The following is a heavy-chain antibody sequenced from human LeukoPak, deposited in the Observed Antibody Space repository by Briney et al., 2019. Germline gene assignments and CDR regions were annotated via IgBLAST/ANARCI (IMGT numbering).Heavy chain of an antibody. V-gene: IGHV4-61*02. CDR1: GGSITGGSYY. CDR3: ARGAYGSGSAYNWFDP. D-gene: IGHD3-10*01. Sequence: SETLSLTCTVSGGSITGGSYYWSWIRQPAGKGLEWIGRMYTSGSTNYNPSLKSRVTISVDTSKNQFSLRLTSVNAADTAVYYCARGAYGSGSAYNWFDPWGQGTLVTVSS. CDR2: MYTSGST. J-gene: IGHJ5*02.